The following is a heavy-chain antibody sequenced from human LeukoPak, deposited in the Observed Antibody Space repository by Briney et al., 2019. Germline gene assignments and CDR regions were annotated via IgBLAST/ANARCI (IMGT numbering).Heavy chain of an antibody. CDR1: GGSISSSGYY. CDR3: ARDSHIAVFGVVPHRWFDP. CDR2: IYYNGST. V-gene: IGHV4-31*03. Sequence: SQTLSVTCTVSGGSISSSGYYWGWGRQHPGTGMEWMGNIYYNGSTNYNPSLKSRLSMSVERGKNEMALKLSSVTGAGKGVYYGARDSHIAVFGVVPHRWFDPWGQGALVTVSS. J-gene: IGHJ5*02. D-gene: IGHD3-3*01.